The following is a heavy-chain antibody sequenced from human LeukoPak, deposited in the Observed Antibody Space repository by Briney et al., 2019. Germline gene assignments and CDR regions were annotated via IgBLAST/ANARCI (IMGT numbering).Heavy chain of an antibody. V-gene: IGHV3-23*01. J-gene: IGHJ6*01. D-gene: IGHD1-26*01. CDR2: ISGSGDNT. CDR1: GFTFSGFA. Sequence: GGSLRLSCAASGFTFSGFAMSWLRRTPGKGLEWVSGISGSGDNTLYADSVKGRFTISRDNSNNTLYLEMNSLRAEDTAIYYCAKMKGHPLPKYYMDVWGQGTTVTVSS. CDR3: AKMKGHPLPKYYMDV.